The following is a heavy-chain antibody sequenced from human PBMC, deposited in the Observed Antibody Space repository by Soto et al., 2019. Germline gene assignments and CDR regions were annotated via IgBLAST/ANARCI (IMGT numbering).Heavy chain of an antibody. CDR1: GESISSSSYY. J-gene: IGHJ4*02. V-gene: IGHV4-39*01. D-gene: IGHD6-25*01. CDR3: ARHEAGWYFDS. Sequence: SQTLSLTCIVSGESISSSSYYWAWIRQPPGKGLEWIANIYYSGSTFYNPSLKSRVTISLDTSKNQFSLKLRSVTAADTAVYYWARHEAGWYFDSRGQGTLVTVSS. CDR2: IYYSGST.